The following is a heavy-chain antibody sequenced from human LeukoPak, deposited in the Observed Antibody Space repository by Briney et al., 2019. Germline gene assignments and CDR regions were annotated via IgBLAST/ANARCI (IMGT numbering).Heavy chain of an antibody. Sequence: GGSLRLSCAASGFSFTSFWMHWVRHALGEGLVWVSRINTDGSNTSYADSVKGRFTISRDNAKNTLYLQINSLRAEDTAVYYCARGYYDSSGYYYFDYWGQGTLVTVSS. CDR1: GFSFTSFW. J-gene: IGHJ4*02. CDR2: INTDGSNT. V-gene: IGHV3-74*01. D-gene: IGHD3-22*01. CDR3: ARGYYDSSGYYYFDY.